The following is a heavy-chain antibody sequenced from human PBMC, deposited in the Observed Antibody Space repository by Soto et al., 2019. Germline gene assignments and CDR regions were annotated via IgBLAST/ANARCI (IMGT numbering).Heavy chain of an antibody. D-gene: IGHD3-16*02. V-gene: IGHV1-69*08. J-gene: IGHJ4*02. CDR3: ARDATNIGFDY. CDR2: IIPILGIA. Sequence: QVQLVQSGAEVKKPGSSVKVSCKASGGTFSSYTISWVRQAPGQGLEWMGRIIPILGIANYAQKFQGRVTITADKSTSTAYMELSSLRSEDTAVYSCARDATNIGFDYWGQGTLVTVSS. CDR1: GGTFSSYT.